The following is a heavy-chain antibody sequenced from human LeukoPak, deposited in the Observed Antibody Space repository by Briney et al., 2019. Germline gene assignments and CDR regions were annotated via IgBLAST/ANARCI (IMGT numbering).Heavy chain of an antibody. J-gene: IGHJ4*02. CDR2: INHSGSP. CDR3: ARAVLRYFDWLPTYFDY. D-gene: IGHD3-9*01. V-gene: IGHV4-34*01. Sequence: PSETLSLTCAVYGGSFSGYYWSWIRQPPGKGLEWIGEINHSGSPNYNPSLKSRVPISVDTSKNQFSLKLSSVTAADTAVYYCARAVLRYFDWLPTYFDYWGQGTLVTVSS. CDR1: GGSFSGYY.